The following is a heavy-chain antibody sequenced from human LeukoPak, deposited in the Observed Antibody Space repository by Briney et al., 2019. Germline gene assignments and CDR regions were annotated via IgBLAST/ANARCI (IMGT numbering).Heavy chain of an antibody. Sequence: ASVKVSCKASGYTFTGYYMHWVRQAPGQGLEWMGWINPNSGGTNYAQKFQGRVTMTRDTSISTAYMELSRLRSDDTAVYYCVSSYDSSGYYSRFSGSSGIDYWGQGTLVTVSS. CDR1: GYTFTGYY. J-gene: IGHJ4*02. CDR2: INPNSGGT. V-gene: IGHV1-2*02. D-gene: IGHD3-22*01. CDR3: VSSYDSSGYYSRFSGSSGIDY.